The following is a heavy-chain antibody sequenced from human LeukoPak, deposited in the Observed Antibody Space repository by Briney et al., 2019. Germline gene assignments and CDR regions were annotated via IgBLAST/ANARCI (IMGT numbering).Heavy chain of an antibody. Sequence: SETLSLTCTVSGGPISGYFWSCIRQPPGQGLEFIGYIYYTGATLYNPSLKSRVTMSVDTSKNQFSLKLSSVTAADTAVYYCARHDPVGYYQHGMDVWGQGTTVTVSS. CDR1: GGPISGYF. V-gene: IGHV4-59*08. J-gene: IGHJ6*02. CDR3: ARHDPVGYYQHGMDV. D-gene: IGHD2-15*01. CDR2: IYYTGAT.